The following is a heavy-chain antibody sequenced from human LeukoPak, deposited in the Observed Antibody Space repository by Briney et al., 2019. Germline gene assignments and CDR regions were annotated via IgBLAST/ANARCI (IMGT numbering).Heavy chain of an antibody. CDR3: ARGSDFRSGYYRYYFDY. Sequence: PSETLSLTCAVYGGSFSGYYWSWIRQPPGKGLEWIGEINHSGSTNYNPSLKSRVTISVDTSKNQFSLKLSSVTAADTAVYYCARGSDFRSGYYRYYFDYWGQGTLVTVSS. CDR1: GGSFSGYY. V-gene: IGHV4-34*01. CDR2: INHSGST. J-gene: IGHJ4*02. D-gene: IGHD3-3*01.